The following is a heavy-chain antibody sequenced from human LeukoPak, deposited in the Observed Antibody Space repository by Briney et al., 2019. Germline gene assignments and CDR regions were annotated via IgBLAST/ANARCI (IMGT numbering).Heavy chain of an antibody. J-gene: IGHJ4*02. CDR2: ICHSGST. Sequence: SVTLSLTCTVSGYSISRGYYLGWIWHPPGKGLEWIGSICHSGSTYYNPSLKSRATISVDTSKNQFSLKLSSVAAADTAVYYCARQIVGANDYWGQGTLVTVSS. V-gene: IGHV4-38-2*02. CDR1: GYSISRGYY. D-gene: IGHD1-26*01. CDR3: ARQIVGANDY.